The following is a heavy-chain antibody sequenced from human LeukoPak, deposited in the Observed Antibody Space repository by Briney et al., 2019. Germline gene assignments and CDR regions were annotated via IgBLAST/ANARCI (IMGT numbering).Heavy chain of an antibody. D-gene: IGHD3-3*01. Sequence: AASVKVSCTASGYTFTSYGISWVRQAPGQGLEWMGWIGAYNGNTNYAQKLQGRVTMTTDTSTSTAYMELRSLRSDDTAVYYCARAIFGKFDYWGQGTLVTVSS. J-gene: IGHJ4*02. CDR2: IGAYNGNT. CDR1: GYTFTSYG. CDR3: ARAIFGKFDY. V-gene: IGHV1-18*01.